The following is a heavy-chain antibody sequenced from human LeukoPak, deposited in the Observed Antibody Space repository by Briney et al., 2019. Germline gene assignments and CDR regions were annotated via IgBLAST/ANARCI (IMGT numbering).Heavy chain of an antibody. J-gene: IGHJ4*02. CDR1: GVSINTCCYY. D-gene: IGHD3-16*01. CDR3: ARGRSYGFDFDS. Sequence: SETLSLTCAVSGVSINTCCYYWTWIRPPPGKGPEWIGYKYYSGSTRYNSSLRSRLTISLDTSKNQFSLRLTSVTAADTAVYYCARGRSYGFDFDSWGQGTLVIVSS. CDR2: KYYSGST. V-gene: IGHV4-61*01.